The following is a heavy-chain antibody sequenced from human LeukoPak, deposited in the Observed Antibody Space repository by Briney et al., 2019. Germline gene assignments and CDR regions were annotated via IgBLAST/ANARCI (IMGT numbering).Heavy chain of an antibody. CDR3: ARAGGRGHNGYDDAFDI. D-gene: IGHD5-12*01. CDR1: GGSISSYY. V-gene: IGHV4-59*01. Sequence: PSETLSLTCTVSGGSISSYYWSWIRQPPGKGLEWIGYIYDNGKTNYNSSLKSRVTISVDTSKNQFSLKLSSVTAADTAIYYCARAGGRGHNGYDDAFDIWGQGTMVTVSS. CDR2: IYDNGKT. J-gene: IGHJ3*02.